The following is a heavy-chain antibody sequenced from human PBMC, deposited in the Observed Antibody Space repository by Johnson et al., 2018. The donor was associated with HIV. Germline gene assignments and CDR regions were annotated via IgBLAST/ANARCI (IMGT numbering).Heavy chain of an antibody. D-gene: IGHD2-21*02. J-gene: IGHJ3*02. Sequence: MQLVESGGGLVQPGGSLRLSCAASGFTFSSYAMSWVRQAPGKGLEWVSAISGSGGSTYYADSLKGRFTISRDNSKNTLYLQMNSLRAEDTAVYYCAKDLACAYCGGDCYSGAFDIWGQGTMVTVSS. CDR2: ISGSGGST. CDR1: GFTFSSYA. V-gene: IGHV3-23*04. CDR3: AKDLACAYCGGDCYSGAFDI.